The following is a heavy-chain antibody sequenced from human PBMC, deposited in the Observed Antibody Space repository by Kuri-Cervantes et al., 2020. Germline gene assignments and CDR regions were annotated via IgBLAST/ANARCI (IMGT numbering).Heavy chain of an antibody. J-gene: IGHJ5*02. Sequence: ASVKVSCKASGYTFTSYYMHWVRQAPGQGLEWMGIINPSGGSTSYAQKFRGRVTMTRDTSTSTVYMELSSLRSDDTAVYYCARGRTQNWFDPWGQGTLVTVSS. D-gene: IGHD1-7*01. CDR1: GYTFTSYY. CDR3: ARGRTQNWFDP. CDR2: INPSGGST. V-gene: IGHV1-46*01.